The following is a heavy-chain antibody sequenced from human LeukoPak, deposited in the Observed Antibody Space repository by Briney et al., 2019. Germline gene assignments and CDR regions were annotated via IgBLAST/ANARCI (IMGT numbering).Heavy chain of an antibody. D-gene: IGHD3-3*01. V-gene: IGHV5-51*01. CDR2: IYPDDSDS. J-gene: IGHJ4*02. CDR1: GYSFDYYW. Sequence: GESLKVSCKASGYSFDYYWIAWVRQMPGKGLEWMGIIYPDDSDSTYSPSFQGQVTISVDKSINTACLQWSSLKASNTAIYYCARVGSVTNFGVVSYYFDYWGQGTLVTVSS. CDR3: ARVGSVTNFGVVSYYFDY.